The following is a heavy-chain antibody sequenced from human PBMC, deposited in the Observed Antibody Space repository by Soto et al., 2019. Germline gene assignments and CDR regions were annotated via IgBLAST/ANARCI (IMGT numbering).Heavy chain of an antibody. CDR1: GYTFTSYG. D-gene: IGHD4-4*01. CDR3: ASSTTVTTMSKVVDPRNYYYYGMDV. J-gene: IGHJ6*02. CDR2: ISAYNGNT. Sequence: ASVKVSCKASGYTFTSYGISWVRQAPGQGLEWMGWISAYNGNTNYAQKLQGRVTMTTDTSTSTAYMELRSLRSDDMAVYYCASSTTVTTMSKVVDPRNYYYYGMDVWGQGTTVTVSS. V-gene: IGHV1-18*03.